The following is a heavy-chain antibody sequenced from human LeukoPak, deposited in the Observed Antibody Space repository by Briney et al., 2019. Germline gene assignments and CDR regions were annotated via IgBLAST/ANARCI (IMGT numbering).Heavy chain of an antibody. V-gene: IGHV4-4*03. Sequence: PGTLSLTCAVSGGSISSSNWWSRIRQPPGKGLEWIGEIYHSGSTNYNPSLKSRVTISVDKSKNQFSLKLSSVTAADTAVYYCARANAYYDILTGYYGWSYFDYWGQGPLVTVSS. D-gene: IGHD3-9*01. CDR2: IYHSGST. CDR3: ARANAYYDILTGYYGWSYFDY. J-gene: IGHJ4*02. CDR1: GGSISSSNW.